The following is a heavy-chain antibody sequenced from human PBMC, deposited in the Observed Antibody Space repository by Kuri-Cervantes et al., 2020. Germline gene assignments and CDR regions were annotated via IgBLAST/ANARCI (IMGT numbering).Heavy chain of an antibody. J-gene: IGHJ6*02. D-gene: IGHD4-17*01. CDR1: GFTFSNYG. Sequence: GESLKISCAASGFTFSNYGMNWVRQAPGKGLEWVSSISSSSSYIYYADSVKGRFIISRDNANNSLFLQVNSLRAEDTAVYYCARVGLSTVTTEGYYYGMDVWGQGTTVTVSS. V-gene: IGHV3-21*01. CDR3: ARVGLSTVTTEGYYYGMDV. CDR2: ISSSSSYI.